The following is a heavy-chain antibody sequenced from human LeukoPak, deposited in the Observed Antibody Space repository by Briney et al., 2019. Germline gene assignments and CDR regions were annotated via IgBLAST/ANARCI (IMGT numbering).Heavy chain of an antibody. CDR1: GGSISSGSYY. D-gene: IGHD5-12*01. V-gene: IGHV4-61*02. Sequence: NPSETLSLTCTVSGGSISSGSYYWSWIRQPAGKGLEWIGRIYTSGSTNYNPSLKSRVTISVDTSKNQFSLKLSSVTAADTAVYYCAGLGVVATFDYWGQGTLVTVSS. CDR3: AGLGVVATFDY. CDR2: IYTSGST. J-gene: IGHJ4*02.